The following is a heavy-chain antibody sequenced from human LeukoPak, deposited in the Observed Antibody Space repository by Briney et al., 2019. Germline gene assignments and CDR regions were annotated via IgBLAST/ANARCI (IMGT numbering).Heavy chain of an antibody. CDR1: GLTFRSYA. V-gene: IGHV3-23*01. CDR3: ARTVSGGSGWYFVGASAAYYFDY. D-gene: IGHD6-19*01. CDR2: ISRSGRST. Sequence: GGSLRLSCAASGLTFRSYAMTWVPRAPGKAREWVSAISRSGRSTYYADSVKGRFTIYRDNSKDTLYLQMNSLRAEDTAVYYCARTVSGGSGWYFVGASAAYYFDYWGQGTLVTVSS. J-gene: IGHJ4*02.